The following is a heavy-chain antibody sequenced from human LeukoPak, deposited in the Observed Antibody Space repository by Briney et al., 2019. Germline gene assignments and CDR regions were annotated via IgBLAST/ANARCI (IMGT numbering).Heavy chain of an antibody. J-gene: IGHJ4*02. CDR2: ISGSGGST. CDR3: ASDYDILTGYRRLDY. CDR1: GFTFSSYA. V-gene: IGHV3-23*01. D-gene: IGHD3-9*01. Sequence: GGSLRLSCGASGFTFSSYAMSWVRQAPGKGLGWVSAISGSGGSTYYADSVKGRFTISRDNSKNTLYLQMNSLRAEDTAVYYCASDYDILTGYRRLDYWGQGTLVTVSS.